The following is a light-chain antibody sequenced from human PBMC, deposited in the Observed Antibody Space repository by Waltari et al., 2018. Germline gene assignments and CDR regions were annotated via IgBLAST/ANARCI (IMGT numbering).Light chain of an antibody. J-gene: IGKJ2*03. CDR3: QKYSNWPS. CDR2: GAT. Sequence: EIVLTHSPATLSFSLEERATPSCTARHGVSSRLAWYQKKPGQATRLLIYGATSRATGIPDRCSGSGSGTDFTITISSLEHEDFAVYYCQKYSNWPSFGEGTKVEIK. V-gene: IGKV3-11*01. CDR1: HGVSSR.